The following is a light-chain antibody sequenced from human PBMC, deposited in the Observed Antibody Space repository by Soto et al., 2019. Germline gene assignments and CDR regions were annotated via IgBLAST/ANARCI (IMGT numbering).Light chain of an antibody. Sequence: QSALTQPPPASGTPGQRVTISCSGRSSNIGINTVNWYKQLPGTAPKLLIYSNNQRPSGVPDRFSGSKSGTSASLAIIGLQSEDEADYYGAAWDDSLNGYVFGTGTKVTVL. V-gene: IGLV1-44*01. CDR3: AAWDDSLNGYV. J-gene: IGLJ1*01. CDR1: SSNIGINT. CDR2: SNN.